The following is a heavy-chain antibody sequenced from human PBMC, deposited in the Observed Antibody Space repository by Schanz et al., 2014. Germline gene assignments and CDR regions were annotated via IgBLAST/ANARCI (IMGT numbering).Heavy chain of an antibody. CDR3: ASFVPRGYYFDY. D-gene: IGHD3-10*01. V-gene: IGHV4-59*01. Sequence: QVHLQESGPGLVKPSETLSLTCTVSGGSISNNYWGWIRQPPGKGLEWIGNIYSSGSTNYNPSLKSRVTISGDTCKNQFSLRLSSVTAADTAVYFCASFVPRGYYFDYWGQGTLVAVSS. CDR2: IYSSGST. CDR1: GGSISNNY. J-gene: IGHJ4*02.